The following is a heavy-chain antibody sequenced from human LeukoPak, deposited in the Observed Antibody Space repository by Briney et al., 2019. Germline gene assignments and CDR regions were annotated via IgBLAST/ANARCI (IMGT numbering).Heavy chain of an antibody. J-gene: IGHJ4*02. Sequence: SETLSLTCSVSGVSVSSASYYWGWLPQSPEQGLEWIGFASHSGITYYSPSLNRRVSISVDTSKNQFYLELSSVTAADTAVYYCARDRGYCGSDSCYHFDYWGQGTLVTVSS. V-gene: IGHV4-61*01. CDR2: ASHSGIT. CDR3: ARDRGYCGSDSCYHFDY. D-gene: IGHD2-2*01. CDR1: GVSVSSASYY.